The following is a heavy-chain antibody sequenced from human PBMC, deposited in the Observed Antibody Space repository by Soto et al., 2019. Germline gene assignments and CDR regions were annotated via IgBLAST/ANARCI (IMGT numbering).Heavy chain of an antibody. CDR1: GFAFSNYA. CDR2: LTGGGDNP. V-gene: IGHV3-23*01. J-gene: IGHJ4*02. CDR3: ARGGSGWYPFDY. D-gene: IGHD6-19*01. Sequence: GGSLRLSCAASGFAFSNYAMSWVRQSPGKGLEWISSLTGGGDNPHYAESVKGRFTISRDNSKSTLFLQINSLSDGDTAVYYCARGGSGWYPFDYWGQGTLVTVS.